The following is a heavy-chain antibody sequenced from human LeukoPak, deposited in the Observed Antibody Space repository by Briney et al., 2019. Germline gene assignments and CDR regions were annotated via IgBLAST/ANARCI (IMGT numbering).Heavy chain of an antibody. D-gene: IGHD6-13*01. V-gene: IGHV4-59*01. CDR3: AVGGSSWYAPIDY. CDR2: IYYSGST. CDR1: GGSISSYY. Sequence: SETLSLTCTVSGGSISSYYWSWIRQPPGKGPEWIGYIYYSGSTNYNPSLKSRVTISVDTSKNQFSLKLSSVTAADTAVYYCAVGGSSWYAPIDYWGQGTLVTVSS. J-gene: IGHJ4*02.